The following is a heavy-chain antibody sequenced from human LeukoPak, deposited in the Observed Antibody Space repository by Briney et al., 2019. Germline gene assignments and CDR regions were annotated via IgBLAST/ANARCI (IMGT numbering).Heavy chain of an antibody. J-gene: IGHJ3*02. D-gene: IGHD3-22*01. CDR3: ATRGAYGSSGYPDAFDI. CDR2: IQSDGNKK. Sequence: PGGSLRLSCGASGFTFRDYWMSWVRQAPGKGLEWVANIQSDGNKKNYIDSVQGRFTISRDNAKTSLYLQMNSLRAEDTAVYYCATRGAYGSSGYPDAFDIWGQGTMVTVSS. V-gene: IGHV3-7*01. CDR1: GFTFRDYW.